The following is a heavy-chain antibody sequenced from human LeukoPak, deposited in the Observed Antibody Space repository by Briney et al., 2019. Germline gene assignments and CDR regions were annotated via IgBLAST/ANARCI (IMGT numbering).Heavy chain of an antibody. J-gene: IGHJ4*02. D-gene: IGHD6-19*01. CDR1: GFTFSARW. Sequence: GESLRLSCAASGFTFSARWMSWVRQAPGKGLEWVSGISGSGGSTYYADSVKGRFSISRDNSKNTLYLQMNSLRAEDTAVYYCAKGPLIEVAGTTWDYWGQGTLVTVSS. V-gene: IGHV3-23*01. CDR2: ISGSGGST. CDR3: AKGPLIEVAGTTWDY.